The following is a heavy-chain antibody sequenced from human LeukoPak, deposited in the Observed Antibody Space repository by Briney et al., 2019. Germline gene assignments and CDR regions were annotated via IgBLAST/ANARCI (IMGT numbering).Heavy chain of an antibody. CDR1: GYTFTSYW. V-gene: IGHV5-51*01. J-gene: IGHJ6*02. CDR2: IYPADSDT. CDR3: VMVGIPGRSCMDV. Sequence: GETLKISCNSSGYTFTSYWNGWVRQMPGKGLEWMGIIYPADSDTRYSPSFQGPVIISADKSVGTAYLQWSSLNASDTAIYYFVMVGIPGRSCMDVWGQGTTVIVSS. D-gene: IGHD3-10*01.